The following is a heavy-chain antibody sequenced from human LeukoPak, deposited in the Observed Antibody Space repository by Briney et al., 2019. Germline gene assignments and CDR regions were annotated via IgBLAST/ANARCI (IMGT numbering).Heavy chain of an antibody. CDR1: GFTFSSYG. CDR2: IRYDGSNK. D-gene: IGHD3-10*01. J-gene: IGHJ4*02. V-gene: IGHV3-30*02. CDR3: AKDSTPNVLLWFGEIDY. Sequence: GGSLRLSCAASGFTFSSYGMHWVRQAPGKGLEWVAFIRYDGSNKYYADSVKGRFTISRDNSKNTLYLQMNSLRAEDTAVYYCAKDSTPNVLLWFGEIDYWGQGALVTVSS.